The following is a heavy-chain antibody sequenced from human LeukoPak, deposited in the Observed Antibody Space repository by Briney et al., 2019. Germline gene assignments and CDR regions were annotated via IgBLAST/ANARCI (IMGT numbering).Heavy chain of an antibody. CDR2: MNPNSGNT. CDR3: AREPYDSGSFRTDYYYMDV. D-gene: IGHD3-10*01. CDR1: GYTFTSYD. Sequence: ASVKVSCKASGYTFTSYDINWVRQATGQGLEWMGWMNPNSGNTGYAQKFQGRVTMTRNTSISTAYMELSGLRSDDTAVYYCAREPYDSGSFRTDYYYMDVWGKGTTVTISS. J-gene: IGHJ6*03. V-gene: IGHV1-8*01.